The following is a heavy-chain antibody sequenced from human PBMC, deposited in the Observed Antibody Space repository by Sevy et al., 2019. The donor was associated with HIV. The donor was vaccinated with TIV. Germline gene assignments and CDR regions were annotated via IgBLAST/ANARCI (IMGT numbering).Heavy chain of an antibody. V-gene: IGHV6-1*01. CDR3: ARDGAPWELRFYYYFDY. CDR1: GDSVSSNRAA. J-gene: IGHJ4*02. Sequence: SQTLSLTCVISGDSVSSNRAAWNWIRQSPSRGLEWLGRTYYRSKWYTDYAVSVKSRITINPDTSKNQVSLQLNSVTPEDTAVYYCARDGAPWELRFYYYFDYWGQGTLVTVSS. CDR2: TYYRSKWYT. D-gene: IGHD1-26*01.